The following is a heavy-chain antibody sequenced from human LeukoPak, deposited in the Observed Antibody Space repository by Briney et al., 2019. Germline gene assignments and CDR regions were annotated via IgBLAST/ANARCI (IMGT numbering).Heavy chain of an antibody. CDR1: GGSISSYY. CDR3: ARVSGYDWESLYDY. CDR2: IYYSGST. V-gene: IGHV4-59*01. D-gene: IGHD5-12*01. Sequence: SETLSLTCTVSGGSISSYYWGWIRQPPGKGLEWIGYIYYSGSTNYNPSLKSRVTISVDTSKKQFSLKLRSVTAADTAVYYCARVSGYDWESLYDYWGQGTLVTVSS. J-gene: IGHJ4*02.